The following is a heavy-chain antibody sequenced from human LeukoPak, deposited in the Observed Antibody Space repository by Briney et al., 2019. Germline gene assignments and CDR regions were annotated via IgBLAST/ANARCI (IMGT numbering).Heavy chain of an antibody. Sequence: GGSLRLSCAASGFTFSSYAMSWVRQAPGKGLEWVSAISGSGGSTYYADSVKGRFTISRDNSKNTLYLQMNSLRAEDTAVYYCAKRQYYYDSSGYYPFDYWGQGTLVTVSS. CDR2: ISGSGGST. V-gene: IGHV3-23*01. J-gene: IGHJ4*02. CDR1: GFTFSSYA. D-gene: IGHD3-22*01. CDR3: AKRQYYYDSSGYYPFDY.